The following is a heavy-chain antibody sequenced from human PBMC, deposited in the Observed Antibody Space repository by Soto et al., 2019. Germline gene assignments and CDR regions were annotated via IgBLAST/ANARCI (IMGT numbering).Heavy chain of an antibody. CDR1: GFSLTTSGVG. CDR3: AHRGAWFGELHNNWFHP. J-gene: IGHJ5*02. Sequence: QITLRESGPTLVKPTQTLTLTCTFSGFSLTTSGVGVGWIRQPPGKALEWLAVIYWNDHKRYSASLQSRLTITKXXSXNXXVLTMTNMDPVDTATYYCAHRGAWFGELHNNWFHPWGQGTLVTVSS. V-gene: IGHV2-5*01. CDR2: IYWNDHK. D-gene: IGHD3-10*01.